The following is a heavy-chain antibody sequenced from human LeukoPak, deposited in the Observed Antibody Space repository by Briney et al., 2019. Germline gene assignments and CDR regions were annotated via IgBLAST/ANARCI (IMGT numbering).Heavy chain of an antibody. J-gene: IGHJ4*01. Sequence: GESLKISCKGSGYTFTNYWIGWVRQMPGKGLEWMGIIYPGDSDIRYSPSFQGQVTFSADKSINTAYLHWSSLKASDTAMYYCARQSCSATSCYSAPLADWGQGTLVTVSS. CDR1: GYTFTNYW. CDR3: ARQSCSATSCYSAPLAD. CDR2: IYPGDSDI. D-gene: IGHD2-2*01. V-gene: IGHV5-51*01.